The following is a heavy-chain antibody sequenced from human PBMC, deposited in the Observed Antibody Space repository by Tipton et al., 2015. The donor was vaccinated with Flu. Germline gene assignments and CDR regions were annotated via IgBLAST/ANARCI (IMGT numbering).Heavy chain of an antibody. J-gene: IGHJ6*02. CDR2: IRDDGSNK. Sequence: GSLRLSCAASGFTFSSYGMHWVRQAPGKGLEWVAFIRDDGSNKYYADSVKGRFTISRDNSKNTLYLQMNSLRAEDTAVYYCAKEEGYCSSTSCQITYYYYGMDVWRQGTAVTVSS. CDR3: AKEEGYCSSTSCQITYYYYGMDV. CDR1: GFTFSSYG. D-gene: IGHD2-2*01. V-gene: IGHV3-30*02.